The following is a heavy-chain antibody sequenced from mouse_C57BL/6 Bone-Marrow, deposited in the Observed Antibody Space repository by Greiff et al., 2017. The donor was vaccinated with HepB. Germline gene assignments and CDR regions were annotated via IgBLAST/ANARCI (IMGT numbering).Heavy chain of an antibody. D-gene: IGHD2-2*01. V-gene: IGHV1-61*01. Sequence: VQLQQPGAELVRPGSSVKLSCKASGYTFTSYWMDWVKQRRGQGLEWIGNIYPSDSETHYNQKFKDKATLTVDKSSSTAYMQLSSLTSEDSAVYCCARGGGYHRWGQGTSVTVSS. CDR3: ARGGGYHR. CDR1: GYTFTSYW. J-gene: IGHJ4*01. CDR2: IYPSDSET.